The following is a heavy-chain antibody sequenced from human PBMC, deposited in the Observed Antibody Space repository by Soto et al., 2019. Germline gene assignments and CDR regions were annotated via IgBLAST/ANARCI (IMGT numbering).Heavy chain of an antibody. D-gene: IGHD6-13*01. J-gene: IGHJ4*02. Sequence: GGPLRLSCAASGLTFSSYWMSWLRQAPGKGLEWVANVKGDGSDTYYVDSVKGRFTISRDNAKNSLYLQMNSLRAEDTAVYYCATSAAAPGNYWGQGTLATVS. CDR2: VKGDGSDT. CDR1: GLTFSSYW. V-gene: IGHV3-7*01. CDR3: ATSAAAPGNY.